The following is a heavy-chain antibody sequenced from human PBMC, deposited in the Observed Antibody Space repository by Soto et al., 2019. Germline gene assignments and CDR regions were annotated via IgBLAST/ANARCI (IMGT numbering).Heavy chain of an antibody. CDR3: ARHVPAAGYYYGMDV. J-gene: IGHJ6*02. CDR1: GGTFSSYA. V-gene: IGHV1-69*12. Sequence: QVQLVQAGGEVKKPGSSVKVSCKAYGGTFSSYAISWVRQAPGQGLEWMGGIIPIFGTANYAQKFQGRVTITADESTSTAYMELSSLRSEDTAVYYCARHVPAAGYYYGMDVWGQGTTVTVSS. CDR2: IIPIFGTA. D-gene: IGHD2-2*01.